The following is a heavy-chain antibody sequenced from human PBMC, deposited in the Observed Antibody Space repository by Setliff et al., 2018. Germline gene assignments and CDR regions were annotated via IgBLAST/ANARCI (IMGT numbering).Heavy chain of an antibody. J-gene: IGHJ5*02. V-gene: IGHV4-59*01. Sequence: SETLSLTCTVSGDSISRYYWNWIRQSPGKGLEWIGYIYYRGSTNYNSSLKSRVTISIDMSTNQFSLKLTSATAADTAIYFCAAVGIATGGGGFDPWGQGTLVTVS. CDR1: GDSISRYY. CDR2: IYYRGST. CDR3: AAVGIATGGGGFDP. D-gene: IGHD1-26*01.